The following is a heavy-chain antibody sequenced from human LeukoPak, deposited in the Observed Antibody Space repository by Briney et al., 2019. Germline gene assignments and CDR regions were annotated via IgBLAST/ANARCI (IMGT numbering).Heavy chain of an antibody. Sequence: PSETLSLTCTVSGGSISSSSYYWGWIRQPPGKGLEWIGSIYYSGSTYYNPSLKSRVTISVDTSKNQFSLQLSSVTAADTAVYYCASDPVQLGIPPYYFDSWGQGTLVTVSS. D-gene: IGHD1-1*01. J-gene: IGHJ4*02. V-gene: IGHV4-39*07. CDR3: ASDPVQLGIPPYYFDS. CDR1: GGSISSSSYY. CDR2: IYYSGST.